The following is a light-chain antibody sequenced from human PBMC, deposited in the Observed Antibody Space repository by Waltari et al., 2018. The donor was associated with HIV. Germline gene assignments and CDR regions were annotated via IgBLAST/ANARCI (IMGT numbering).Light chain of an antibody. V-gene: IGLV3-21*02. J-gene: IGLJ2*01. CDR1: NIGNRR. CDR2: GVI. CDR3: QVGYTKGDHRV. Sequence: SSVLTQTPSVSVAPGQTARITCGGDNIGNRRVTWYQQKPGPAPVPVVYGVIDRPSGILERFSVSRSGNTATLTISRDEVGNEGDYNCQVGYTKGDHRVLGGGTRLTVL.